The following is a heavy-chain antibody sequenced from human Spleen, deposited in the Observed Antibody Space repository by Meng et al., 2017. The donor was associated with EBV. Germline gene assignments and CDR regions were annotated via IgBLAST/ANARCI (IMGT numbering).Heavy chain of an antibody. CDR1: GYTFTYRY. CDR3: ASTSGSARQDYYFDY. J-gene: IGHJ4*02. Sequence: QMQLVHAGAEVKKTGSSVKVSCKASGYTFTYRYLHWVRQAPGQALEWMGWITPFNGNTNYAQKFQDRVTITRDRSMSTAYMELSSLRSEDTAMYYCASTSGSARQDYYFDYWGQGTLVTVSS. D-gene: IGHD3-10*01. CDR2: ITPFNGNT. V-gene: IGHV1-45*02.